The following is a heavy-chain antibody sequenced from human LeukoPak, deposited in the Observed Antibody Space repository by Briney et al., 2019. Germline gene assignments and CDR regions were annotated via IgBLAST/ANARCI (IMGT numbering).Heavy chain of an antibody. D-gene: IGHD6-13*01. Sequence: GASVKVSCKASGYTFTGYYMHWVRQAPGQGLEWMGWINPNSGGTNYAQKSQGRVTMTRDTSISTTYMELSRLRSDDTAVYYCARPWGSSSWYYGMDVWGQGTTVTVSS. CDR2: INPNSGGT. V-gene: IGHV1-2*02. J-gene: IGHJ6*02. CDR3: ARPWGSSSWYYGMDV. CDR1: GYTFTGYY.